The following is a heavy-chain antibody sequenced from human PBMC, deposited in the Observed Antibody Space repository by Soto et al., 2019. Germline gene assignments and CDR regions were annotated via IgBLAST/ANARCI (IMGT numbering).Heavy chain of an antibody. J-gene: IGHJ6*02. Sequence: QVKLVQSGAEVQKPGSSVKVSCKASGGTFSSYAISWVRQAPGQGLEWMGGIIPISGTANYAQKFQGRVTITADESTSTAYMELSSLRSEDTPVYYCARSQGSSTSLEIYYCYYDGMDVWCQGTTVTFSS. CDR1: GGTFSSYA. CDR3: ARSQGSSTSLEIYYCYYDGMDV. CDR2: IIPISGTA. V-gene: IGHV1-69*01. D-gene: IGHD2-2*01.